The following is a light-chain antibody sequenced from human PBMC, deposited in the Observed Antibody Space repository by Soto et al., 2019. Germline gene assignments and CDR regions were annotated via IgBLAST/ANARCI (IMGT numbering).Light chain of an antibody. V-gene: IGKV3-20*01. CDR3: QQYGSSPQT. CDR2: GAS. J-gene: IGKJ5*01. Sequence: EIVLTQSPGTLSLSPGERATLSCRASQSVSSSNLAWYQQKPGQAPRLLIYGASSRATGIPDRFSGSGSGKDFTLTISRLEPEDLAVYYCQQYGSSPQTFGQGTRLEIK. CDR1: QSVSSSN.